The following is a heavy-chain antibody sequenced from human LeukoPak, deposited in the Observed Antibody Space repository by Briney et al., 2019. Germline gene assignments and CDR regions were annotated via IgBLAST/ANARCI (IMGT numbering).Heavy chain of an antibody. Sequence: SETLSLTCSVSGGSLSGYYWTWIRQPAGKGLEWIGRIHTSGSTTYRPSLKSRVSMSIDTSKSQFTLRLRSVTTADTAVYYCARGTYGDYSVYFDYWGQGTLVTVSS. CDR2: IHTSGST. CDR3: ARGTYGDYSVYFDY. V-gene: IGHV4-4*07. J-gene: IGHJ4*02. D-gene: IGHD4-17*01. CDR1: GGSLSGYY.